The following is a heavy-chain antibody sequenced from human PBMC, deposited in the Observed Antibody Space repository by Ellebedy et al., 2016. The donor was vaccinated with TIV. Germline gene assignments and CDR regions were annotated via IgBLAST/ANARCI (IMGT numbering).Heavy chain of an antibody. CDR1: GYRLTELT. CDR3: ATSRALFSSGYYAYFDF. V-gene: IGHV1-24*01. D-gene: IGHD3-22*01. CDR2: FDTANRKT. Sequence: AASVKVSCKVSGYRLTELTRHWLRQAPGKGLEWLGGFDTANRKTTYAPTFQGRLTMTDDTSTDTAYLELSSLTSHDTAIYYCATSRALFSSGYYAYFDFWGQGTLVSVSS. J-gene: IGHJ4*02.